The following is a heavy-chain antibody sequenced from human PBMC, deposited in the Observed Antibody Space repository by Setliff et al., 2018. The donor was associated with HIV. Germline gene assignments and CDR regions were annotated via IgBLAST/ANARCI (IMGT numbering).Heavy chain of an antibody. Sequence: PSETLSLTCTVSGGSISSGGYYWSWIRQPAGKGLEWIGRISASGTTNYNPSLKGRVTISVDTSKNQFSLKLSSVTATDTAVYYCARDNPYYYGSGSHRYYAMDVWGQGTTVTVSS. V-gene: IGHV4-61*02. J-gene: IGHJ6*02. D-gene: IGHD3-10*01. CDR1: GGSISSGGYY. CDR2: ISASGTT. CDR3: ARDNPYYYGSGSHRYYAMDV.